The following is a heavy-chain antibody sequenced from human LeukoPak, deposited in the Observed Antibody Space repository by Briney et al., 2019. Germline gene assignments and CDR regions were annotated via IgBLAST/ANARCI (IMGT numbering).Heavy chain of an antibody. CDR3: ARAYPDYYDSSGYYSRFDY. J-gene: IGHJ4*02. D-gene: IGHD3-22*01. V-gene: IGHV4-31*03. CDR1: GGSISSGGYY. CDR2: IYYSGST. Sequence: PSQTLSLTCTVSGGSISSGGYYWSWIRQHPGKGLEWIGYIYYSGSTYYNPSLKSRVIISVDTSKNQFSLKLSSVTAADTAVYYCARAYPDYYDSSGYYSRFDYWGQGTLVTVSS.